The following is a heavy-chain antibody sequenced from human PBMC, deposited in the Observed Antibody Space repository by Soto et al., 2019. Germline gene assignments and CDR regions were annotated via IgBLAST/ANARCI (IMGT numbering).Heavy chain of an antibody. CDR3: ARHIGVTGTRGFEY. J-gene: IGHJ4*02. D-gene: IGHD6-19*01. CDR2: IYHRGTT. CDR1: GGSISDNNW. Sequence: QVQLQESGPGLVKPSGTLSLTCAVSGGSISDNNWWSWVRQPPGKGLEWIGEIYHRGTTNYRPSLRSRVTISMDKSKNQISLTLDSVTAADSAAYYCARHIGVTGTRGFEYWGQGILVTVSP. V-gene: IGHV4-4*02.